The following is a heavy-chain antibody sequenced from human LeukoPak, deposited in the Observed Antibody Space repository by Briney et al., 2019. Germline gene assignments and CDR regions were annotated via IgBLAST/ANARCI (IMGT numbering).Heavy chain of an antibody. D-gene: IGHD3-3*01. Sequence: SETLFPTCAVYGGSFSGYYWSWIRQPPGKGLEWIGEINHSGSTNYNPSLKSRVTISVDTSKNQFSLKLSSVTAADTAVYYCARGAYYDFWSGYSTTFDYWGQGTLVTVSS. CDR2: INHSGST. CDR1: GGSFSGYY. V-gene: IGHV4-34*01. J-gene: IGHJ4*02. CDR3: ARGAYYDFWSGYSTTFDY.